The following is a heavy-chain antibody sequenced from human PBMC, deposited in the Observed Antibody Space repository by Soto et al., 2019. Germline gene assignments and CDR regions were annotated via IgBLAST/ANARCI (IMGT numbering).Heavy chain of an antibody. CDR1: GGSISSGGYY. Sequence: SETLSLTCTVSGGSISSGGYYWSWIRQHPGKGLEWIGYIYYSGSTYYNPSLKSRVTISVDTSKNQFSLKLSSVTAADTAVYYCARDYYDSSGLLYYYYGMDVWGQGTTVTVSS. CDR2: IYYSGST. V-gene: IGHV4-31*03. D-gene: IGHD3-22*01. CDR3: ARDYYDSSGLLYYYYGMDV. J-gene: IGHJ6*02.